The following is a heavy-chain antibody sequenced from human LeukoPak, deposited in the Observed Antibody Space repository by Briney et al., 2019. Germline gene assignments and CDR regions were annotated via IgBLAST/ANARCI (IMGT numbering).Heavy chain of an antibody. J-gene: IGHJ4*02. CDR1: GFTFDSYN. V-gene: IGHV3-21*01. Sequence: GGSLRLSCAASGFTFDSYNMNWVRQAPGKGLEWVSSISSSSSYIYYADSVKGRFTISRDNAKNSLYLQMNSLRAEDTAVYYCARREVAAEISFGFDYWGQGTLVTVSS. CDR3: ARREVAAEISFGFDY. D-gene: IGHD2-15*01. CDR2: ISSSSSYI.